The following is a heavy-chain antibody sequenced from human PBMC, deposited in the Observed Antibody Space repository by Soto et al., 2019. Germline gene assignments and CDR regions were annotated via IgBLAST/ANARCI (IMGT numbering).Heavy chain of an antibody. J-gene: IGHJ4*02. CDR1: GGSISSYY. V-gene: IGHV4-59*03. Sequence: QVHLQESGPGLVKPSETLSLTFTGSGGSISSYYLAWIRQPPGKGPEWMGYAYYSGSTNYNPSLNWRGPISVETTKNRSAPELSFVTAADTAVYYAACVDDNSGYYHDYWCQGSLVTVSS. D-gene: IGHD3-22*01. CDR2: AYYSGST. CDR3: ACVDDNSGYYHDY.